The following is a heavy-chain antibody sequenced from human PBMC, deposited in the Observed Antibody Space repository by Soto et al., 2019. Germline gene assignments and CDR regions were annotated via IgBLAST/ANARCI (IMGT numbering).Heavy chain of an antibody. Sequence: PSETLSLTCTVSGGSISSSSYYWGWIRQPPGKGLEWIGSIYYSGSTYYNPSLKSRVTISVDTSKNQFSLKLSSVTAADTAVYYCASQYYDFWSGDLSGLDYCGPTPLVTVPS. D-gene: IGHD3-3*01. V-gene: IGHV4-39*01. J-gene: IGHJ4*02. CDR3: ASQYYDFWSGDLSGLDY. CDR2: IYYSGST. CDR1: GGSISSSSYY.